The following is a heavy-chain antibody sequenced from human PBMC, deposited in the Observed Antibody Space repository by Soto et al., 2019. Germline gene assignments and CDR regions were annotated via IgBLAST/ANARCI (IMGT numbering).Heavy chain of an antibody. J-gene: IGHJ2*01. Sequence: QVQVVQSGAEVKKPGASVKVSCKASGYTFTSYAMHWVRQAPGQRLEWMGWINPGNGNTKNSQKFQGGVTITRDTVASTAYMELSSLRSEDTAVYYFARGASSVTTFYFDLWGRGTLVTVSS. CDR1: GYTFTSYA. D-gene: IGHD4-17*01. CDR2: INPGNGNT. V-gene: IGHV1-3*01. CDR3: ARGASSVTTFYFDL.